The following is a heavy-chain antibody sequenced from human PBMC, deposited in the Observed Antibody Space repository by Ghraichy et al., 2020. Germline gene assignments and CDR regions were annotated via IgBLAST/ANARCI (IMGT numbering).Heavy chain of an antibody. CDR3: VRSYIITFGGVIDYRDFDY. D-gene: IGHD3-16*02. Sequence: SETLPLTCTVSGGSISSSSYYWGWIRQPPGKGLEWIGSIYYSGSTYYNPSLKSRVTISVDTSKNQFSLKLSSVTAADTAVYYCVRSYIITFGGVIDYRDFDYWGQGTLVTVSS. CDR2: IYYSGST. CDR1: GGSISSSSYY. J-gene: IGHJ4*02. V-gene: IGHV4-39*01.